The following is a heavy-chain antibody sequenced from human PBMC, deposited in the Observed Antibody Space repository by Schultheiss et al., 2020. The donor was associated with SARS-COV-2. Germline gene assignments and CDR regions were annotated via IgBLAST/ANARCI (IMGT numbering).Heavy chain of an antibody. Sequence: SETLSLTCTVSGGSISSGDYYWSWIRQPPGKGLEWIGYIYYSGSTYYNPSLKSRVTISVDTSKNQFSLKLSSVTAADTAVYYCARAPRSGGRRYGMDVWGQGTTVTVSS. D-gene: IGHD2-15*01. CDR3: ARAPRSGGRRYGMDV. CDR1: GGSISSGDYY. CDR2: IYYSGST. J-gene: IGHJ6*02. V-gene: IGHV4-30-4*01.